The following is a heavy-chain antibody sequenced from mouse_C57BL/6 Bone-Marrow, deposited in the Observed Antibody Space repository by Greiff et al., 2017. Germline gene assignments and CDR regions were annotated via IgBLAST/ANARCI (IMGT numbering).Heavy chain of an antibody. CDR1: GFTFSSYA. D-gene: IGHD2-2*01. V-gene: IGHV5-4*01. J-gene: IGHJ3*01. Sequence: EVQVVESGGGLVKPGGSLKLCCAASGFTFSSYAMSWVRQTPEKRLEWVATISDGGSYTYYPDNVKGRFTISRDNAKNNLYLQMSHLKSEDTAMYYCAIYGYDVSFAYWGQGTLVTVSA. CDR2: ISDGGSYT. CDR3: AIYGYDVSFAY.